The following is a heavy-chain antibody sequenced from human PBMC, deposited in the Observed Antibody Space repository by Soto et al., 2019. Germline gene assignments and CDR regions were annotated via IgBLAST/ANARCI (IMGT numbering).Heavy chain of an antibody. CDR1: GYTFTGYY. D-gene: IGHD3-16*02. V-gene: IGHV1-2*02. Sequence: ASVKVSCKASGYTFTGYYIHWVRQAPGQGLEWMGWVNPNSGGTNYAQRFQGRVTMTRDTSISTAYMELSRLRSDDTAVYYCARDETXYDHVWGSYRSHNWFDPWGQGTLVTVSS. J-gene: IGHJ5*02. CDR2: VNPNSGGT. CDR3: ARDETXYDHVWGSYRSHNWFDP.